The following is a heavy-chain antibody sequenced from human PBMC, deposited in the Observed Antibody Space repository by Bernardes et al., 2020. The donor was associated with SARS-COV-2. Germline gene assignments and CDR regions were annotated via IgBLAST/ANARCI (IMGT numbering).Heavy chain of an antibody. CDR3: ARDSSAYY. CDR1: GFTFTNYW. D-gene: IGHD3-22*01. Sequence: GSLRLSCAASGFTFTNYWMTWVRQTPGKGLEWVANIKQEGSEKYYVDSVKGRFTISRDNAKNSLYLQMNSLRAEDTAVYYCARDSSAYYWGQGTLVTVSS. CDR2: IKQEGSEK. V-gene: IGHV3-7*01. J-gene: IGHJ4*02.